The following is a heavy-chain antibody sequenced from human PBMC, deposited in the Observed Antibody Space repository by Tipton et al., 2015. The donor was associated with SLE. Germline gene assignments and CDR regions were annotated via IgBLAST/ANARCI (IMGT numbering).Heavy chain of an antibody. CDR2: IYYSGST. Sequence: TLSLTCTVSGGSISSYYWSWIRQPPGKGLEWLGYIYYSGSTNYNPSLKSRVTISIDTSKIQFSLKVSSVTAADTAVYYCARARWSGYEKSFDIWGQGTMVTVSS. J-gene: IGHJ3*02. CDR1: GGSISSYY. CDR3: ARARWSGYEKSFDI. V-gene: IGHV4-59*08. D-gene: IGHD5-12*01.